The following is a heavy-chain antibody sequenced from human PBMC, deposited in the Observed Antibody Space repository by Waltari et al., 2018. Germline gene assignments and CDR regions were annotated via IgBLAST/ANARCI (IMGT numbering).Heavy chain of an antibody. J-gene: IGHJ4*02. Sequence: EVQLVQSGAEVKKPGESLKISCKGSGYSFTSYWIGWVRQMPGKGLEWMGISYPGDPATGSSPSFQGQVTISADKSTSTAYLQWSSLKASDTAMYYWARLSRPPPLGVDYWGQGTLVTVSS. V-gene: IGHV5-51*01. CDR3: ARLSRPPPLGVDY. CDR2: SYPGDPAT. D-gene: IGHD3-16*01. CDR1: GYSFTSYW.